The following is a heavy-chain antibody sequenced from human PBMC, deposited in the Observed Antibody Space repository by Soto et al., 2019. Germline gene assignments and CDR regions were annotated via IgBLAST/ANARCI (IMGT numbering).Heavy chain of an antibody. CDR3: AREYGYQLLVYWFDP. Sequence: ASVKVSCKASGYTFTSYAMHWVRQAPGQRLEWMGWINAGNGNTKYSQKFQGRVTITRDTSASTAYMELSSLRSEDTAVYYCAREYGYQLLVYWFDPWGHGTLVTVSS. V-gene: IGHV1-3*01. D-gene: IGHD2-2*01. CDR1: GYTFTSYA. J-gene: IGHJ5*02. CDR2: INAGNGNT.